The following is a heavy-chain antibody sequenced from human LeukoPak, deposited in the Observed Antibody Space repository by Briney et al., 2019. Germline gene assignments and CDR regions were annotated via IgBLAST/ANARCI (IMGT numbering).Heavy chain of an antibody. CDR2: IYYSGST. V-gene: IGHV4-59*08. CDR1: GGSISSYY. D-gene: IGHD3-22*01. J-gene: IGHJ4*02. CDR3: ASWGYYYDSSGYYYDY. Sequence: PSETLSLTCTVSGGSISSYYWSWIRQPPGKGLEWIGYIYYSGSTNYNPSLKSRVTISVDTSKNQFSLKLSSVTAADTAVYYCASWGYYYDSSGYYYDYWGQGTLVTVSS.